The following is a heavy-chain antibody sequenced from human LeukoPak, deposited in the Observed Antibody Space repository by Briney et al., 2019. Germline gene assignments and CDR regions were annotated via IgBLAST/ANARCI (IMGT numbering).Heavy chain of an antibody. Sequence: PSGTLSLTCAVSGGSISSTNWWSWVRQPPGKGLEWIGEIYHSGSTNYKPALKSRVTISVDKSKNQFSLNLSSVTAADTAVYYCAREYYYAWGSYYFVSWGQRTLVTVSS. D-gene: IGHD3-10*01. CDR2: IYHSGST. CDR3: AREYYYAWGSYYFVS. J-gene: IGHJ4*02. V-gene: IGHV4-4*02. CDR1: GGSISSTNW.